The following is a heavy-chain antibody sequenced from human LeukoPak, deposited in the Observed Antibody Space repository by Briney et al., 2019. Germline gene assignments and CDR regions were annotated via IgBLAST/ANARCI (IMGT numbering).Heavy chain of an antibody. J-gene: IGHJ4*01. Sequence: PGGSLRLSCAASGFTFSNSAMSWVRQATGKGLEWVSTLSGSGITTYYADSVKGRFTISRDNSKNTLYLQMNTLRAEDSALYYCAKGIYSGGWSYFDYWGHGTLVTVSS. D-gene: IGHD6-19*01. V-gene: IGHV3-23*01. CDR3: AKGIYSGGWSYFDY. CDR1: GFTFSNSA. CDR2: LSGSGITT.